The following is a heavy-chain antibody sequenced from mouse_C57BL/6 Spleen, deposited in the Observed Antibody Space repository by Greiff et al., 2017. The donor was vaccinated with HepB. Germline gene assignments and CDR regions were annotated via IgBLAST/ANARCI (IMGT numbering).Heavy chain of an antibody. V-gene: IGHV1-19*01. D-gene: IGHD1-1*01. J-gene: IGHJ1*03. CDR2: INPYNGGT. CDR1: GYTFTDYY. Sequence: VQLQQSGPVLVKPGASVKMSCKASGYTFTDYYMNWVKQSHGKSLEWIGVINPYNGGTSYNQKFKGKATLTVDKSSSTAYMELNSLTSEDSAVYYCAILVTTVVATRRYFDVWGTGTTVTVSS. CDR3: AILVTTVVATRRYFDV.